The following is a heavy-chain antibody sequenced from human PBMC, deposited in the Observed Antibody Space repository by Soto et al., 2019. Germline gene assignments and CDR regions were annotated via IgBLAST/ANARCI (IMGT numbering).Heavy chain of an antibody. Sequence: EVQLVESGGGLVQPGGSLRLSCAASGFTFFAYWIHWVRQVPGKGLVWVSRINSDGSLTSYADSVRGRVTISRDNTKNTVYLQVNSLTANDTAVNYCAKEGDYGDYDGENRFDSWGQGSMVTVSS. CDR3: AKEGDYGDYDGENRFDS. V-gene: IGHV3-74*01. CDR2: INSDGSLT. D-gene: IGHD4-17*01. CDR1: GFTFFAYW. J-gene: IGHJ5*01.